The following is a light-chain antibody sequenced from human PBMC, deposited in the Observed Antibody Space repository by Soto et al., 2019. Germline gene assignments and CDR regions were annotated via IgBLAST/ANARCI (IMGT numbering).Light chain of an antibody. CDR3: QQSYNTLST. J-gene: IGKJ1*01. CDR2: AAS. Sequence: DIQMTQSPSSLSASVGDRVTITCRASQSISSYLNWYQQKPGKAPKLLIYAASTLQSGVPSRFSGSGSWTDLTPTISRLQPADFATYYCQQSYNTLSTFGQGTKVEIK. V-gene: IGKV1-39*01. CDR1: QSISSY.